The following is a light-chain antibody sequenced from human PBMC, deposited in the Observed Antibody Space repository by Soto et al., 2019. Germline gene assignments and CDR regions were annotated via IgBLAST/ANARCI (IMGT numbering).Light chain of an antibody. J-gene: IGLJ1*01. V-gene: IGLV1-40*01. CDR3: QSYDDSLSVHYV. Sequence: QLVLTQPPSVSGAPGQRVTISCTGSSSNIGSTYDVQWYQQLPGTAPKLLIHGNTDRPSGVPDRFSGSKSGTSASLAITGLQADAEADYYCQSYDDSLSVHYVFGTGTKLTVL. CDR2: GNT. CDR1: SSNIGSTYD.